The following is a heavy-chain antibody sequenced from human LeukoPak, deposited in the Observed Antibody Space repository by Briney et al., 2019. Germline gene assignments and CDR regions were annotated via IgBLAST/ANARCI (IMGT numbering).Heavy chain of an antibody. CDR3: ARDGGTYGMDV. V-gene: IGHV4-59*01. Sequence: SETLSLTCTVSGGSISTYYWGWLRQPPGKGLEWIGCVYYSGTTYYNPSLKSRVTISVDSSKNQFSLKLHSVTASDTAVYYCARDGGTYGMDVWGQGTTVTVSS. CDR1: GGSISTYY. J-gene: IGHJ6*02. D-gene: IGHD3-16*01. CDR2: VYYSGTT.